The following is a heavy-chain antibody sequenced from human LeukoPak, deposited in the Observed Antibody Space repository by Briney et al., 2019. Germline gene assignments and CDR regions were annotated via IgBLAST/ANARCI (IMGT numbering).Heavy chain of an antibody. CDR3: TSICSSSSCYLDY. Sequence: GGPLRLFCADSGFTFNNYGMHWVRQAPGKGLEGVAVMALDGSNKYYADSVKARFTIPRENSRNTLYLKMNRLRVEDTAVYYCTSICSSSSCYLDYWGQGTLVTVSS. CDR2: MALDGSNK. V-gene: IGHV3-30*03. J-gene: IGHJ4*02. D-gene: IGHD2-2*01. CDR1: GFTFNNYG.